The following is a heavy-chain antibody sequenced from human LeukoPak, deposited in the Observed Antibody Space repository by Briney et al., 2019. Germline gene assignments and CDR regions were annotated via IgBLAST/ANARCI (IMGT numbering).Heavy chain of an antibody. Sequence: SETLSLTCSVSGGSISNYYWSWIRQPAGKGLEWIGFIFYSGTTNYNPSLKSRVTISLNTSKTQFSLKLSSVTAADTAVYYCARGTFWSGYYHDYWGQGTLVTVSS. CDR1: GGSISNYY. D-gene: IGHD3-3*01. V-gene: IGHV4-59*01. J-gene: IGHJ4*02. CDR2: IFYSGTT. CDR3: ARGTFWSGYYHDY.